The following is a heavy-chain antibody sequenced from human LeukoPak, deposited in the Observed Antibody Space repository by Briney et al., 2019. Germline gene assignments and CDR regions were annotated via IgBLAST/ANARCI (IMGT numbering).Heavy chain of an antibody. D-gene: IGHD2-15*01. CDR2: ISYDGSNK. CDR3: EKGVGYCIVIKCYHFDH. CDR1: GFTFSTFG. V-gene: IGHV3-30*18. J-gene: IGHJ4*02. Sequence: SGGSLRLSCAASGFTFSTFGMNWVRQAPGKGLEWVALISYDGSNKYYADSVKGRFAISRDNSQNTLYLHMNTLRADDTSVYYCEKGVGYCIVIKCYHFDHWGQGALVTVSS.